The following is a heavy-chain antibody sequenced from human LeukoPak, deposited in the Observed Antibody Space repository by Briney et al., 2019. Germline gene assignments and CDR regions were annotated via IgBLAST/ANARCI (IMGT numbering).Heavy chain of an antibody. CDR1: GFSVSNNY. Sequence: PGGSLTLSCAASGFSVSNNYLSWVRQPPGKGLEWVSVIHCGGRTKYADSVRDRFTISRDTAKNTVYLQMNSLRVDDTAAYYCARPGSASGYWVHWGQGTLVTVSS. CDR2: IHCGGRT. J-gene: IGHJ4*02. V-gene: IGHV3-66*01. CDR3: ARPGSASGYWVH. D-gene: IGHD3-3*01.